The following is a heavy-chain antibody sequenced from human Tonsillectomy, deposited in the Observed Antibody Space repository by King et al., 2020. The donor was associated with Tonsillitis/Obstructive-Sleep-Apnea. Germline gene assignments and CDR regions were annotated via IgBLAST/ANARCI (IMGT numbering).Heavy chain of an antibody. CDR3: AMGMEIYYAGRDY. D-gene: IGHD1-26*01. CDR2: MNPYSGNT. Sequence: FQLVQSGAEVKKPGASVKVSCKASGYTFTNYDINWVRQATGQGLEWMGWMNPYSGNTGYAQKFQGRVTMTRNTSISTAYMELSRRRSEETAVYYCAMGMEIYYAGRDYWGQGTLVTVSS. CDR1: GYTFTNYD. J-gene: IGHJ4*02. V-gene: IGHV1-8*01.